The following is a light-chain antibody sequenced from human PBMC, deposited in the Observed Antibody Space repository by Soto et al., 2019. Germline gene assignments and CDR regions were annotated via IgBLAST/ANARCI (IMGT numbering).Light chain of an antibody. CDR1: QSITNKY. Sequence: EIVLTQSPDTLSLSPGERATFSCRATQSITNKYVAWYQQKAGQAPRLLIYGASTRATGIPDRFRGSGSGTDFTLSLTRLEHEDFAVYYCDQDLDSPNTFGQGTNLEIK. V-gene: IGKV3-20*01. CDR2: GAS. CDR3: DQDLDSPNT. J-gene: IGKJ2*01.